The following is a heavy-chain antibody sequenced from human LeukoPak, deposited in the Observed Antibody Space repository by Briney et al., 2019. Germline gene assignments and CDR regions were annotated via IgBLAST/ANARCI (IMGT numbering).Heavy chain of an antibody. J-gene: IGHJ4*02. CDR2: ISSNGGST. CDR1: GFTFSSYA. V-gene: IGHV3-64*04. D-gene: IGHD5-18*01. CDR3: ARDGSYGFFDY. Sequence: PGGSLRLSCSASGFTFSSYAMHWVRQAPGKGLEYVSAISSNGGSTYYADSVKGRFTISRDNSKNTLYLQMNSLRAEDTAVYYCARDGSYGFFDYWGQGTLVTVSS.